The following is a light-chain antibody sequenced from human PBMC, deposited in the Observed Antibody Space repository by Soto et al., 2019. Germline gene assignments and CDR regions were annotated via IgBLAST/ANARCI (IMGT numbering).Light chain of an antibody. CDR2: AAS. Sequence: VVAQSPGAESLSPGVRATLSCRASQSVSANFVAWYQQKPGQPPRLFIFAASGRAAGIPDRFSGSGSGTDFTLTISRLEPEDFAVYYCQHYGSSSYTFAQGTKVDIK. V-gene: IGKV3-20*01. CDR1: QSVSANF. J-gene: IGKJ2*01. CDR3: QHYGSSSYT.